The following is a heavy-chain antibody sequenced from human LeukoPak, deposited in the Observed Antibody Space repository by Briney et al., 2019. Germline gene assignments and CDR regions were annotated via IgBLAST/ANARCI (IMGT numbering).Heavy chain of an antibody. V-gene: IGHV1-46*01. CDR1: GYTFTSYY. Sequence: SVKVSCKASGYTFTSYYMHWVRQAPGQGLEWMRIINPSGGSTSYAQKFQGRVTMTRDTSTSTVYMELSSLRSEDTAVYYCARGSRGVVPAATFDYWGQGTLVTVSS. CDR2: INPSGGST. J-gene: IGHJ4*02. CDR3: ARGSRGVVPAATFDY. D-gene: IGHD2-2*01.